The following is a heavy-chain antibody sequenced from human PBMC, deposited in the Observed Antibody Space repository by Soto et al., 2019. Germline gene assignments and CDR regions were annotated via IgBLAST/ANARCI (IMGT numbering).Heavy chain of an antibody. D-gene: IGHD1-26*01. J-gene: IGHJ4*02. CDR1: GFTFSSYA. Sequence: SGGSLRLSCAASGFTFSSYAMHWVRQAPGKGLEWVAVISYDGSNKYYADSVKGRFTISRDNSKNTLYLQMNSLRAEDTAVYYCARDREWELLRVPLAGLDYWGQGTLVTVSS. V-gene: IGHV3-30-3*01. CDR2: ISYDGSNK. CDR3: ARDREWELLRVPLAGLDY.